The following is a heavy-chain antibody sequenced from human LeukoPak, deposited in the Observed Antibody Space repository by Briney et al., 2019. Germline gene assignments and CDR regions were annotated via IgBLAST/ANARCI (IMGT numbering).Heavy chain of an antibody. V-gene: IGHV4-34*01. J-gene: IGHJ3*02. D-gene: IGHD6-13*01. CDR1: GGSFSGYY. CDR2: INHSGST. CDR3: ARLGIAAAGYAFDI. Sequence: PSETLSLTCAAYGGSFSGYYWSWIRQPPGKGLEWIGEINHSGSTNYNPSLKSRVTISVDTSKNQFSLKLSSVTAADTAVYYCARLGIAAAGYAFDIWGQGTMVTVSS.